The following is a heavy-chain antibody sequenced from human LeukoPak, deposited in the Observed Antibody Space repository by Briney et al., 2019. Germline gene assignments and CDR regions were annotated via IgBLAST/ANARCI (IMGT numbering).Heavy chain of an antibody. D-gene: IGHD6-13*01. CDR1: GFTFSSYA. J-gene: IGHJ6*03. CDR3: ATTLYSSSWLSAYYYYYYMDV. CDR2: ISSSGSTI. V-gene: IGHV3-48*03. Sequence: PGGSLRLSCAASGFTFSSYAMSWVRQAPGKGLEWVSYISSSGSTIYYADSVEGRFTISRDNAKNSLYLQMNSLRAEDTAVYYCATTLYSSSWLSAYYYYYYMDVWGKGTTVTVSS.